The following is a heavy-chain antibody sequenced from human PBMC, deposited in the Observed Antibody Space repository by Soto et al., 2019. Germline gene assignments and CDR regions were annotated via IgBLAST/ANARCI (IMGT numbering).Heavy chain of an antibody. Sequence: EVQLLESGGGLVQPGGSLRLSCAASEFTFSNYDISWVRQAPGKGLEWVSVISGSGGRTYYADPVKGRFTISRDNSKNTLYLHMNSLRADDTAIYYCAKEEGVLVGGGGSCPDYWGQGTLVTVSS. D-gene: IGHD2-15*01. J-gene: IGHJ4*02. CDR2: ISGSGGRT. V-gene: IGHV3-23*01. CDR3: AKEEGVLVGGGGSCPDY. CDR1: EFTFSNYD.